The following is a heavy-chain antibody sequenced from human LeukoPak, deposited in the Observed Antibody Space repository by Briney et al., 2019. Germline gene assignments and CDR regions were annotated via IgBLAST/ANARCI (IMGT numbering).Heavy chain of an antibody. CDR1: GGSISSGGYY. J-gene: IGHJ4*02. CDR2: IYYSGST. V-gene: IGHV4-31*03. D-gene: IGHD6-13*01. CDR3: ARVGAAAAGTPFDY. Sequence: SETLSLTCTVSGGSISSGGYYWGWIRPHPGKGLEWIGNIYYSGSTYYNPSLKSRVTISADTSKNQFSLKLSSVTAADTAVYYCARVGAAAAGTPFDYWGQGTLVTVSS.